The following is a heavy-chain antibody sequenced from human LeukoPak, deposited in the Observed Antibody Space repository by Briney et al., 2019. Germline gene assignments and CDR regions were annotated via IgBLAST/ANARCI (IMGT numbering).Heavy chain of an antibody. Sequence: ASVTLSCKASRYTFSGYYMHWVRQAPGQGLESMGWINSNSGARNYAPKFQGRVTFSRDNSISTAYMELSSLRSDDTAIYYCARGRGGATTGFDHWGQGTLVTVS. CDR2: INSNSGAR. D-gene: IGHD1-26*01. V-gene: IGHV1-2*02. J-gene: IGHJ4*02. CDR1: RYTFSGYY. CDR3: ARGRGGATTGFDH.